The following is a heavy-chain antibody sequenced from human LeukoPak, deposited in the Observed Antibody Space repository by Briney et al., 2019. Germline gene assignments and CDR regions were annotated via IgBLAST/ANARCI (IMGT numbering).Heavy chain of an antibody. CDR3: AKDLGYDYVWGEGNLYDY. Sequence: GGSLRLSCTASGFTFSSYGMSWVRQAPGKGLEWVSVISGRGGKTDYADSVKGRFTISRDNSKNTLYLQMNSPRVGDTAVYYCAKDLGYDYVWGEGNLYDYWGQGILVTVSS. V-gene: IGHV3-23*01. CDR1: GFTFSSYG. CDR2: ISGRGGKT. D-gene: IGHD3-16*01. J-gene: IGHJ4*02.